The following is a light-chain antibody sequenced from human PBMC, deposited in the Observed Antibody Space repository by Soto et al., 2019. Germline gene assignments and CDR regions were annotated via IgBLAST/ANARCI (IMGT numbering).Light chain of an antibody. V-gene: IGLV2-14*01. CDR1: SSDVGGYNY. CDR3: SSYTSSYTLV. Sequence: QSVLTQPASVSGSPGQSITISCTGTSSDVGGYNYVSWYQQHPGKAPKLMIYDVSNRPSGVSNLFSGSKSGNTASLTISGLQAEDEAYYYCSSYTSSYTLVFGGGTKVTVL. J-gene: IGLJ2*01. CDR2: DVS.